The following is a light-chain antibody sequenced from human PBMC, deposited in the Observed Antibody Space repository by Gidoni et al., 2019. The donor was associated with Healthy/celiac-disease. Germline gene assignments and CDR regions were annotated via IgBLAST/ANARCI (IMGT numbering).Light chain of an antibody. V-gene: IGKV1-5*03. CDR2: KAY. CDR1: QSISSW. Sequence: DIPMTPPPSTLSASVGDRVTITCRASQSISSWLAWYQQKPGKAPKLLIYKAYSLESGVPSRFSGSGSGTEFTLTISSLQPDDFATYYCQQYNSYSVFGPGTKVDIK. J-gene: IGKJ3*01. CDR3: QQYNSYSV.